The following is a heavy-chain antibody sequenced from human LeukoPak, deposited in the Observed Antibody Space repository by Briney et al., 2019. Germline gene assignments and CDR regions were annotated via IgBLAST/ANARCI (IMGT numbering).Heavy chain of an antibody. CDR2: ISYDGSNK. V-gene: IGHV3-30*03. Sequence: GSLRLSCAASGFPFSSYGMHWVRQAPGKGLEWVAVISYDGSNKYYADSVKGRFTISRDNSKNTLYLQMNSLRAEDTAVYYCARVGITMIVVGWGQGTLVTVSS. J-gene: IGHJ4*02. CDR1: GFPFSSYG. CDR3: ARVGITMIVVG. D-gene: IGHD3-22*01.